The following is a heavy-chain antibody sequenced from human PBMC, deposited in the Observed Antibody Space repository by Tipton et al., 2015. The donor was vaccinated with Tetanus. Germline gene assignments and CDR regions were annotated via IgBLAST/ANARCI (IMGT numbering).Heavy chain of an antibody. Sequence: QSGPEVKKPGSSVRVSCKTSGGTFTTYAISWVRQAPGQGLEWMGSIIPIFGTITYAQKFQGRVTITADKSTNTAHMSLSSLRSEDTAVYYCARVKGGTREYYAIKYWGQGSLVTVSS. CDR1: GGTFTTYA. D-gene: IGHD3-3*01. J-gene: IGHJ4*02. V-gene: IGHV1-69*06. CDR2: IIPIFGTI. CDR3: ARVKGGTREYYAIKY.